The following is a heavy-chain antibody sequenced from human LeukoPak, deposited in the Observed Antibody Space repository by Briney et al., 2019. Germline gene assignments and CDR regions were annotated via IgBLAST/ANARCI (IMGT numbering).Heavy chain of an antibody. Sequence: SETLSLTSAVYGGSFSGYYWSWIRQPPGKGLEWIGYIYYGGSTNYNPSLKSRVTISVDTSKNQFSLKLSSVTAADTAVYYCARGSRGYSYGWGQGTLVTVSS. CDR3: ARGSRGYSYG. J-gene: IGHJ4*02. CDR1: GGSFSGYY. D-gene: IGHD5-18*01. V-gene: IGHV4-59*01. CDR2: IYYGGST.